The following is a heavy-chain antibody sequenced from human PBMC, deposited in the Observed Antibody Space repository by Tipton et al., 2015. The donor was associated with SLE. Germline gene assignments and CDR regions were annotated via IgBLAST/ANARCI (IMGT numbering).Heavy chain of an antibody. D-gene: IGHD6-6*01. CDR3: ATLVGGYYSSSRAVWYFEL. CDR2: INYSGIT. Sequence: TLSLTCAVYGGSFRGYYWSWIRQPPGKGLEWIGYINYSGITNYNFSLKSRVTMSLDTSNNQFSLRLSSVTAANTAIYYCATLVGGYYSSSRAVWYFELWGRGTPVTVSS. CDR1: GGSFRGYY. V-gene: IGHV4-59*07. J-gene: IGHJ2*01.